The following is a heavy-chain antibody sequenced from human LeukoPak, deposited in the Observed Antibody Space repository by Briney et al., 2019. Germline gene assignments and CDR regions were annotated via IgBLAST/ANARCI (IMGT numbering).Heavy chain of an antibody. CDR2: ISSSSSYI. CDR1: GVTFSSYS. CDR3: ARVTVAGIDY. V-gene: IGHV3-21*01. J-gene: IGHJ4*02. Sequence: PGGSLRLSCAASGVTFSSYSMNWVRQAPGQGLEWVSSISSSSSYIYYADSVKGRFTISRDDAKNSLYLQMNSLRAEDTAVYYCARVTVAGIDYWGQGTLVTVSS. D-gene: IGHD6-19*01.